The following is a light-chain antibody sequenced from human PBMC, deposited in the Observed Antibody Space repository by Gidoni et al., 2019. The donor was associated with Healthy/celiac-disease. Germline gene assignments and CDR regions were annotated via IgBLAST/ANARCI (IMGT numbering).Light chain of an antibody. J-gene: IGKJ2*02. V-gene: IGKV1-39*01. Sequence: DIQMTQSPSSLSASVGDRVTITCRASQSISGYLNWYQQKPGKAPKLLIYAASSLQSGVPSRFSGSGSGTDFTLTISSLQPEDFATYYCQQSYSTPPCTFGQXTKLEIK. CDR1: QSISGY. CDR2: AAS. CDR3: QQSYSTPPCT.